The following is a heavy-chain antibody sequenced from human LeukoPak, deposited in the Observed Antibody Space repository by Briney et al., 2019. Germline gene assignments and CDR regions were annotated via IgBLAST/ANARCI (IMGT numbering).Heavy chain of an antibody. D-gene: IGHD3-10*01. CDR2: ISSSSSYI. CDR3: RGSPVRDLNWFDP. Sequence: PGGSLRLSCAASGFTFSTYAMSWVRQAPGKGLEWVSSISSSSSYIYYADSVKGRFTISRDNAKNSLYLQMNSLRAEDTAVYYCRGSPVRDLNWFDPWGQGTLVTVSS. J-gene: IGHJ5*02. CDR1: GFTFSTYA. V-gene: IGHV3-21*01.